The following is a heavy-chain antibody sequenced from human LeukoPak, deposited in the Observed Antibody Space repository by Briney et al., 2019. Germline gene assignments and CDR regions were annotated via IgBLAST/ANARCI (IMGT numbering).Heavy chain of an antibody. V-gene: IGHV3-30*04. J-gene: IGHJ6*02. Sequence: GGSLRLSCAASGFTFSSYAMHWVRQAPGKGLEWVAVISYDGSNKYYADSVKGRFTISRDNSKNTLYLQMNSLRAEDTAVYYCARDDGSGAAAGILDYYYYGMDVWGQGTTVTVSS. D-gene: IGHD6-13*01. CDR1: GFTFSSYA. CDR2: ISYDGSNK. CDR3: ARDDGSGAAAGILDYYYYGMDV.